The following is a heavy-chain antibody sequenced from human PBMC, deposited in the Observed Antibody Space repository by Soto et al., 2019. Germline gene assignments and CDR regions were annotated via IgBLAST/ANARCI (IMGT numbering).Heavy chain of an antibody. Sequence: QVQLVQSGAEVKKPGSSVKVSCKASGGTFSSYAISWVRQAPGQGLEWMGGIIPIFGTANYAQKFQGRVTITADESTSTAYMERSSLRSEDTAVYYCATTNSSSSVYYYYYYGMDVWGQGTTVTVSS. D-gene: IGHD6-6*01. CDR3: ATTNSSSSVYYYYYYGMDV. J-gene: IGHJ6*02. CDR2: IIPIFGTA. V-gene: IGHV1-69*01. CDR1: GGTFSSYA.